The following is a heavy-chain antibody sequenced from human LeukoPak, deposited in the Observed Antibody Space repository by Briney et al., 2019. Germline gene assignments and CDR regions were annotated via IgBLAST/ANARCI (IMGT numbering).Heavy chain of an antibody. Sequence: PGGSLRLSCAASGFNFSNAWMNWVRQAPGKGLEWVGRIKSKTDGGTTDYAAPVKGRFTISRDDSKNTLSLQMNSLKTEDTAVYYCTRHRRSGSGSYYSDYWGQGTLVTVSS. D-gene: IGHD1-26*01. V-gene: IGHV3-15*07. CDR3: TRHRRSGSGSYYSDY. CDR2: IKSKTDGGTT. J-gene: IGHJ4*02. CDR1: GFNFSNAW.